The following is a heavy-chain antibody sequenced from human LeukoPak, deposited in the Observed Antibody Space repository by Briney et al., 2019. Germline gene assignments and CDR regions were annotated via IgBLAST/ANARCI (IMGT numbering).Heavy chain of an antibody. CDR3: ARLVATTGRLYFDY. CDR2: IYSGGNT. Sequence: PGGSLRLSCAASGFTVSSNYMGWVRQAPGKGLEYVSVIYSGGNTYYAGSVKGRFTISRDNSTNTVYLQMNSLRAEDTAVFYCARLVATTGRLYFDYWGQGTLVTVSS. D-gene: IGHD1-1*01. V-gene: IGHV3-53*01. CDR1: GFTVSSNY. J-gene: IGHJ4*02.